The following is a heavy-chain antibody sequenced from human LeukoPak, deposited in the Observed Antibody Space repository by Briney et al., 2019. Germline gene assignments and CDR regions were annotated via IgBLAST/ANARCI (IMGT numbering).Heavy chain of an antibody. Sequence: GGSLRLSCAASGFTFSSYSMNWVRQAPGKALEWVSSLSSSSTYIFYADSVKGRFTISRDNAKNSLYLQMNSLRAEDTAVYYCARSGNTGRNWYFDLWGRGTLVTVSS. D-gene: IGHD3-10*01. CDR1: GFTFSSYS. CDR2: LSSSSTYI. CDR3: ARSGNTGRNWYFDL. J-gene: IGHJ2*01. V-gene: IGHV3-21*01.